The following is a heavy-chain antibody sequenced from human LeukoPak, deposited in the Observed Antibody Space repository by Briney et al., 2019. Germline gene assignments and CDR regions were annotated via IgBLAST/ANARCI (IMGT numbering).Heavy chain of an antibody. CDR2: IHYSGST. D-gene: IGHD1-26*01. J-gene: IGHJ4*02. CDR1: GGSISSSY. CDR3: AAGGHGIGYHFDY. Sequence: SETLSLTCTVSGGSISSSYWSWIRQPPGKGLEWIGYIHYSGSTNYNPSPESRVTISVDTSKNQFSLKLSSVTAADTAVYYCAAGGHGIGYHFDYWGQGTLVTVSS. V-gene: IGHV4-59*08.